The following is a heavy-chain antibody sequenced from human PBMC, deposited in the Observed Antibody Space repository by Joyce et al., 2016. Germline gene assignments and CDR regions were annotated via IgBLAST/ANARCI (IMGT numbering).Heavy chain of an antibody. J-gene: IGHJ6*02. CDR3: ARDRPLELSGDYIYAMDV. CDR1: GGTFSSYS. V-gene: IGHV1-69*01. CDR2: ITPLFGTA. D-gene: IGHD3-16*02. Sequence: QVQLVHSGAEVKKPGSSVKVSCKASGGTFSSYSIAWVRQAPGQGLEWMGRITPLFGTASYAQKFQGRVTITADESTTTVYMELSRLTSEDTTVYFCARDRPLELSGDYIYAMDVWGQGTTVTVSS.